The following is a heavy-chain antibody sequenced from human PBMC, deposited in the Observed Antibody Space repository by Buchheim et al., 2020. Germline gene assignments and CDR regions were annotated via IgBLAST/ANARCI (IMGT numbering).Heavy chain of an antibody. J-gene: IGHJ4*02. Sequence: QVQLVESGGGVVQPGRSLRLSCAASGFTFSSYAMHWVRQAPGKGLEWVAVISYDGSNQYYADSVKGRVTISRDSSKNTLDLQMNSLRAEDTAVYYCASGPRTRYYFDNWGQGTL. CDR2: ISYDGSNQ. CDR3: ASGPRTRYYFDN. V-gene: IGHV3-30*01. CDR1: GFTFSSYA. D-gene: IGHD2-2*01.